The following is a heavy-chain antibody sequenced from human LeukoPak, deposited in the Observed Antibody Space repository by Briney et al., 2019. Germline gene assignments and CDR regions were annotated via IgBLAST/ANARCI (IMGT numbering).Heavy chain of an antibody. D-gene: IGHD3-22*01. V-gene: IGHV3-30-3*01. J-gene: IGHJ4*02. Sequence: PGGSLRLSCAASGFTFSSYAMHWVRQAPGKGLEWVAVISYDGSNKYYADSVKGRFTISRDNSKNTLYLQMNSLRAEDTAVYYCARDRVYYYDSSGFDYWGQGTLVTVSS. CDR1: GFTFSSYA. CDR2: ISYDGSNK. CDR3: ARDRVYYYDSSGFDY.